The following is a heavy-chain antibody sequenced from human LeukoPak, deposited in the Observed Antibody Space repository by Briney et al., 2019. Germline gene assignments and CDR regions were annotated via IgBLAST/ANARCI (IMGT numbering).Heavy chain of an antibody. CDR1: GGTFSSYA. Sequence: GSSVKVSCKASGGTFSSYAISWVRQAPGQGLEWMGGIIPIFGTANYAQKFQGRVTITADGSTSTAYMELSSLRSEDTAVYYCARGGRYCSSTSCYGYGMDVWGKGTTVTVSS. V-gene: IGHV1-69*01. J-gene: IGHJ6*04. CDR3: ARGGRYCSSTSCYGYGMDV. D-gene: IGHD2-2*01. CDR2: IIPIFGTA.